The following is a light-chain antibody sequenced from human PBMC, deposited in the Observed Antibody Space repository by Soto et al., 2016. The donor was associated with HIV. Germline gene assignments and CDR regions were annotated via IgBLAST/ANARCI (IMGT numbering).Light chain of an antibody. Sequence: SSELTQDPAVSVALGQTVRITCQGDNLRSYFASWYQQKPGQAPVPVIYGKNNRPSGIPDRFSGSSSGNTASLTITGAQAEDEADYYCNSRDSSGYHRVFGGGTKLTVL. J-gene: IGLJ2*01. V-gene: IGLV3-19*01. CDR3: NSRDSSGYHRV. CDR2: GKN. CDR1: NLRSYF.